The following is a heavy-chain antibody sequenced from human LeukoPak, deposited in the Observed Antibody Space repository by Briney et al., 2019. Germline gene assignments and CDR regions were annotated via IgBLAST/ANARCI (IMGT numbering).Heavy chain of an antibody. V-gene: IGHV3-30*18. D-gene: IGHD4-23*01. Sequence: GGSLRLSCAASGFTFSSYGMHWVRQAPGKGLEWVAVISYDGSNKYYADSVKGRFTISRDNSKNTLYLQMNSLRAEDTAVYYCAKDPPPLYGGNTFGAFDIWGQGTMVTVSS. CDR1: GFTFSSYG. CDR3: AKDPPPLYGGNTFGAFDI. J-gene: IGHJ3*02. CDR2: ISYDGSNK.